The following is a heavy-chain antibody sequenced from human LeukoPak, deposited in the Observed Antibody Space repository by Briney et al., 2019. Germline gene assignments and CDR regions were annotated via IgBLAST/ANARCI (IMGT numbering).Heavy chain of an antibody. V-gene: IGHV4-30-4*01. CDR2: IYYSGST. D-gene: IGHD3-22*01. CDR1: GGSISCGDYY. Sequence: SQTLSLTCTVSGGSISCGDYYWSWIRQPPGKGLEWIGYIYYSGSTYYNPSLKSRVTISVDTSKNQFSLKLSSVTAADTAVYYCASYKHSYYYDSSGYLVWGQGTLVTVSS. CDR3: ASYKHSYYYDSSGYLV. J-gene: IGHJ4*02.